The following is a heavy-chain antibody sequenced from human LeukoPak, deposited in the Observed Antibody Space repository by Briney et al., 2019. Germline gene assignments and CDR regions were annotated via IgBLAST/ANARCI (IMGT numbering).Heavy chain of an antibody. CDR2: IYYSGST. D-gene: IGHD1-1*01. J-gene: IGHJ2*01. Sequence: PSETLSLTCTVSGGSINSYSWSWTRQPPGKGLEWIAYIYYSGSTNYNPSLKSRVTISLDTSKNKFSLKLTSVTAADTAVYYCARRYNSGLYWYFDLWGRGTLVTVSS. CDR3: ARRYNSGLYWYFDL. V-gene: IGHV4-59*01. CDR1: GGSINSYS.